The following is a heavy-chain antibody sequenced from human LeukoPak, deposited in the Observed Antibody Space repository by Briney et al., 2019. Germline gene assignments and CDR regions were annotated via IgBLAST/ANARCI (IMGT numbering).Heavy chain of an antibody. Sequence: PGGSLRLSCAASGFSFSNHWMTWVRQAPGKGLEWVANIKQDGSDKNHVDSVKGRFTISRDNAKNTLYLQMNSLRAEDTALYYCARGGTFRLDYWGQGTLVSVSS. V-gene: IGHV3-7*05. CDR3: ARGGTFRLDY. CDR1: GFSFSNHW. D-gene: IGHD1-26*01. CDR2: IKQDGSDK. J-gene: IGHJ4*02.